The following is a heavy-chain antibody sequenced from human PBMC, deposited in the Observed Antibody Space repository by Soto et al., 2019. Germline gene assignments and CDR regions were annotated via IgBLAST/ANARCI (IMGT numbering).Heavy chain of an antibody. Sequence: QVQLVQSGAEVKKPWASVRVSCKTSGYTFINYGITWVRQAPGQGLEWMGWLSAYNGDTSSSEKLQDRFTMTTDTSTNTVYMDLRSLTSDDTAVYYCARWSAIVVGAEDLDVWGQGTMVIVSS. CDR3: ARWSAIVVGAEDLDV. J-gene: IGHJ3*01. CDR1: GYTFINYG. CDR2: LSAYNGDT. V-gene: IGHV1-18*01. D-gene: IGHD2-15*01.